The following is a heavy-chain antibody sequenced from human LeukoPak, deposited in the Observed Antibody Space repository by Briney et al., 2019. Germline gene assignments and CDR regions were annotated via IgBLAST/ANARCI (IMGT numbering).Heavy chain of an antibody. V-gene: IGHV3-11*04. CDR2: ISSRSGSSI. CDR3: AKELSGGWPFDY. Sequence: PGGSLRLSCAASGFTFGDYYMSWIRQAPGKGLEWISYISSRSGSSIYYGDSVKGRFTISRDNAKNSLYLQMNSLRAEDTAVYYCAKELSGGWPFDYWGQGALVTVSS. D-gene: IGHD6-19*01. J-gene: IGHJ4*02. CDR1: GFTFGDYY.